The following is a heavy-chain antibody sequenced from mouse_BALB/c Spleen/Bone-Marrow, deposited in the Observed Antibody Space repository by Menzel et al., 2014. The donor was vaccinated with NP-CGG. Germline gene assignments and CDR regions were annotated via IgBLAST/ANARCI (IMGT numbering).Heavy chain of an antibody. J-gene: IGHJ4*01. CDR3: ARRGYYAMDY. CDR2: INPDSTTI. V-gene: IGHV4-1*02. CDR1: GFDFSRYW. Sequence: EVKLMGSGGGLVQPGGSLKLSCAASGFDFSRYWMSWVRQAPGKGLEWIGEINPDSTTIYYTPSLKDKFIISRDNAKNTLYLQMSKVRSEDTALYYCARRGYYAMDYWGQGTSVTVSS.